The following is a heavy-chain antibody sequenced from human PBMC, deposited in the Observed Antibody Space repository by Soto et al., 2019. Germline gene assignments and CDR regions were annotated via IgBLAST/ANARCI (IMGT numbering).Heavy chain of an antibody. Sequence: SLRLSCAASGFTFNNAWMSWVRQAPGKGLEWVGRIKRKIDGGTTDYAAPVKGRFTISRDDSKNTLYLQMNSLKTEDTAVYYCITDRHYDFWSGYYADFDYWGQGTLVTVSS. CDR3: ITDRHYDFWSGYYADFDY. CDR1: GFTFNNAW. J-gene: IGHJ4*02. CDR2: IKRKIDGGTT. V-gene: IGHV3-15*01. D-gene: IGHD3-3*01.